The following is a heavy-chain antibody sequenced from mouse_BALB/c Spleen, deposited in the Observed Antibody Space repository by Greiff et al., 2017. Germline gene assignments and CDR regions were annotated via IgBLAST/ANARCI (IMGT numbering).Heavy chain of an antibody. CDR3: TRSRNYAFDY. V-gene: IGHV1-69*02. Sequence: VQLQQPGAELVRPGASVKLSCKASGYTFTSYWINWVKQRPGQGLEWIGNIYPSDSYTNYNQKFKDKATLTVDKSSSTAYMQLSSPTSEDSAVYYCTRSRNYAFDYWGQGTTLTVSS. D-gene: IGHD2-1*01. CDR2: IYPSDSYT. J-gene: IGHJ2*01. CDR1: GYTFTSYW.